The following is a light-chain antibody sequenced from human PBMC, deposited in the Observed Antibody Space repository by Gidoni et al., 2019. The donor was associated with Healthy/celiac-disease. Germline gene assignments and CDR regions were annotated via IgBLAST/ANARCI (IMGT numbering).Light chain of an antibody. V-gene: IGKV1-39*01. CDR3: QQSYSTHTWT. CDR2: AAS. J-gene: IGKJ1*01. CDR1: QSISSY. Sequence: DIQMTQSPSSLSASVGDRVTITCRASQSISSYLNWYQQKPGKAPKLLIYAASSLQSGVPSRCSGSGSGTDFTLTISSLQPEDFATYYCQQSYSTHTWTFGQGTKVEIK.